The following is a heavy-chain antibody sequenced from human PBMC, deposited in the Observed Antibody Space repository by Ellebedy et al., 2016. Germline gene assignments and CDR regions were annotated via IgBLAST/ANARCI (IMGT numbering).Heavy chain of an antibody. CDR1: GFSLNNARMG. V-gene: IGHV2-26*04. Sequence: SGPTLVQPTATLTLTCTVSGFSLNNARMGVSWIRQPPGKALEWLAHIFSNDEKSYRTSLKSRLTISEDTSKSQVVLTMTNMDPVDTATYYCAWIMVRGPGDVWGKGTTVTVSS. J-gene: IGHJ6*04. CDR3: AWIMVRGPGDV. CDR2: IFSNDEK. D-gene: IGHD3-10*01.